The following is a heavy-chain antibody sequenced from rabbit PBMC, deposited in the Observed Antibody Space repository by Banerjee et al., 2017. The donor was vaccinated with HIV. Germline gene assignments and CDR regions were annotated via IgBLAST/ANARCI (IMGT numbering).Heavy chain of an antibody. J-gene: IGHJ4*01. D-gene: IGHD6-1*01. CDR2: IYTGTSGST. V-gene: IGHV1S40*01. CDR3: ARGGNAGYGDAYFNL. Sequence: QSLEESGGDLVKPGGSLTLTCTASGFDFSGSYWICWVRQAPGKGLEWIACIYTGTSGSTVYATWAKGRFTISRTSSTTVTLQMTSLTAADTATYFCARGGNAGYGDAYFNLWGTGTLVTV. CDR1: GFDFSGSYW.